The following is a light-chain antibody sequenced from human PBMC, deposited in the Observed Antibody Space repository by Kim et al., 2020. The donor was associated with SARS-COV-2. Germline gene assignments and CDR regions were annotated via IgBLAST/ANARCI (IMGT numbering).Light chain of an antibody. V-gene: IGKV1-9*01. CDR2: AAS. CDR3: QQLHSYPRT. Sequence: DIQLTQSPSFLSASVGDRVTITCRASQGIGSYLAWYQQQPGKAPKLLISAASTLQSAVPSRFGGSGSGTEFTLTITSLQPEDFTTYYCQQLHSYPRTFGGGTKVDIK. CDR1: QGIGSY. J-gene: IGKJ4*01.